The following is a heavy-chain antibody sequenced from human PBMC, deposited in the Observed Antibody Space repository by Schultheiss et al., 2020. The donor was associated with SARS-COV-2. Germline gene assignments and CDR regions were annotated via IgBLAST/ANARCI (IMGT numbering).Heavy chain of an antibody. CDR1: GGSFSGYY. V-gene: IGHV4-59*12. Sequence: SQTLSLTCAVYGGSFSGYYWSWFRQPPGKGLEWIGFMYYSGSTYYNPSLKSRVTISVDTSKNQFSLKLSSVTAADTAVYYCARGMTYYYDSSGYQPFDYWGQGTLVTVSS. J-gene: IGHJ4*02. CDR2: MYYSGST. D-gene: IGHD3-22*01. CDR3: ARGMTYYYDSSGYQPFDY.